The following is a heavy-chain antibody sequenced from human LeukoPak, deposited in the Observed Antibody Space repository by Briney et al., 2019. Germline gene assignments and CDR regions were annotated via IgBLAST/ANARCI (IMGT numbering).Heavy chain of an antibody. D-gene: IGHD1-26*01. V-gene: IGHV3-30-3*01. Sequence: GGSLRLSCAASGFTFSSYAMHWVRQAPGKGLEWVAVISYDGSNKYYADSVEGRFTISRDNSKNTLYLQMNSLRAEDTAVYYCARVGGSYYHFDYWGQGTLVTVSS. CDR2: ISYDGSNK. CDR3: ARVGGSYYHFDY. CDR1: GFTFSSYA. J-gene: IGHJ4*02.